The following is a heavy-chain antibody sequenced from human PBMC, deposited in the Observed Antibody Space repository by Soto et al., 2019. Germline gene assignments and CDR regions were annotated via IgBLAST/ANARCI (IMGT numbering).Heavy chain of an antibody. D-gene: IGHD2-2*01. CDR2: IIPIPGTA. CDR3: ARSQGSSTSLETYYYYYYGMDV. Sequence: QVQLVQSGAEVKKPGSSVKVSCKASGGTFGSYAISWVRQAPGQGLEWMGGIIPIPGTANYAQKFQGRVTIAADESTSTAYKELRSLRSADTAVYYCARSQGSSTSLETYYYYYYGMDVWGQATTVTASS. J-gene: IGHJ6*02. CDR1: GGTFGSYA. V-gene: IGHV1-69*01.